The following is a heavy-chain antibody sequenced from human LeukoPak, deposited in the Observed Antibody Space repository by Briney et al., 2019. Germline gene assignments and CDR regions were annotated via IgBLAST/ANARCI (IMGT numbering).Heavy chain of an antibody. CDR2: IYHSGST. CDR3: ARPAYSGSYSGAFDI. V-gene: IGHV4-38-2*01. CDR1: GYSISSGYY. Sequence: SETLSLTCAVSGYSISSGYYWGWIRQPPGKGLEWIGSIYHSGSTYYNPSLKSRVTISVDTSKNQFSLKLSSVTAADTAVYYCARPAYSGSYSGAFDIWGQGTMVTVSS. D-gene: IGHD1-26*01. J-gene: IGHJ3*02.